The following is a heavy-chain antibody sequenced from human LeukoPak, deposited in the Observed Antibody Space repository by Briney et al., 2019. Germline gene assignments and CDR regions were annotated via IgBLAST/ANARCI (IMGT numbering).Heavy chain of an antibody. CDR2: INPSDGGT. V-gene: IGHV1-46*01. J-gene: IGHJ4*02. CDR3: ARNLVGRTGLAY. Sequence: ASVKISCGASGDTFTSSIMYWFRRAPGQGLEWVAEINPSDGGTMYAPKFQGRVALSSDTSANTIYMDLWSLRSDDTAMYYCARNLVGRTGLAYWGQGTLISVSS. D-gene: IGHD1-26*01. CDR1: GDTFTSSI.